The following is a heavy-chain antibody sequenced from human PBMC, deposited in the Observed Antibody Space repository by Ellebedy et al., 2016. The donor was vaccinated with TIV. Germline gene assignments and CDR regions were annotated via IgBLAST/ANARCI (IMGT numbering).Heavy chain of an antibody. Sequence: GSLRLSCTVSGVSTSSNTNYWGWIRQPPGKGLEWIGYIYYSGNTNYNPSLKSRVTISVDTSKNQFSLKLSSVTAADTAVYYCARVGIRRDMKWYYDSSGYYREYYYYGMDVWGQGTTVTVSS. J-gene: IGHJ6*02. CDR2: IYYSGNT. V-gene: IGHV4-61*05. CDR3: ARVGIRRDMKWYYDSSGYYREYYYYGMDV. D-gene: IGHD3-22*01. CDR1: GVSTSSNTNY.